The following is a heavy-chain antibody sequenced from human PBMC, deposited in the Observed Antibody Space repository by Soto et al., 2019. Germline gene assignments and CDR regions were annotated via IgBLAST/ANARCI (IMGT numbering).Heavy chain of an antibody. J-gene: IGHJ5*02. V-gene: IGHV4-59*01. CDR2: IYDSGST. D-gene: IGHD3-3*01. CDR1: GGSISGYY. CDR3: ARGRSVLNWLDP. Sequence: QVLLQESGPGLVKPSETLSLTCTVSGGSISGYYWSWLRQPPGKGLEWIGYIYDSGSTNYTPSLRSRVSMSINTSKSQFSLRLTSVTAADTAVYYRARGRSVLNWLDPWGQGTLATVSS.